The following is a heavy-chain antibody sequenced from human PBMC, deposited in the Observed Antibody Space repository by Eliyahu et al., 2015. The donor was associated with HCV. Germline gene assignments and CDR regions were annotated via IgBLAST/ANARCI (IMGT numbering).Heavy chain of an antibody. J-gene: IGHJ6*03. D-gene: IGHD4-17*01. CDR1: GFXFSNXX. Sequence: EVQLVESGGGLIKPGGSLXLSCAASGFXFSNXXXTWVRXAPGKGLXWVGRIKSKTDGGTTDYAAPVKGRFTISRDDSRSTLYLQMNSLKPEDTAMYYCTTENTVTKRRGFGNYRYYYMDVWGKGTSVTVSS. CDR3: TTENTVTKRRGFGNYRYYYMDV. CDR2: IKSKTDGGTT. V-gene: IGHV3-15*01.